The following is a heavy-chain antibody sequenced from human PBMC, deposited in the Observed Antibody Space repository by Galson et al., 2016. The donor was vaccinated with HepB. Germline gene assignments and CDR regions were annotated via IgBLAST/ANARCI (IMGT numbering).Heavy chain of an antibody. Sequence: SLRLSCAASGFTFRTSWMSWVRQPPGKGPEWVANINPDGSQTYYVDSVEGRFNISKDNAKNSLYLRMNSLRADDSAVYYCARDPMRSAFDLWGQGTMVTVSS. CDR2: INPDGSQT. CDR3: ARDPMRSAFDL. J-gene: IGHJ3*01. V-gene: IGHV3-7*01. CDR1: GFTFRTSW.